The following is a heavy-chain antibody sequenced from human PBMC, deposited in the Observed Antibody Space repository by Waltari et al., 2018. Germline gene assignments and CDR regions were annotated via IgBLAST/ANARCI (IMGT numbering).Heavy chain of an antibody. Sequence: QVQLVQSGAEVKQPGASVQVSCKAPGHTFNAYAPSWVRQAPGEGLEWMGWISAYNGDTNYAQKFQGRVTMTTDTSTNTAYMELKNLRSDDTAVYYCAREYNYFDFWGQGSLVTVSS. V-gene: IGHV1-18*01. J-gene: IGHJ4*02. CDR1: GHTFNAYA. CDR2: ISAYNGDT. D-gene: IGHD1-20*01. CDR3: AREYNYFDF.